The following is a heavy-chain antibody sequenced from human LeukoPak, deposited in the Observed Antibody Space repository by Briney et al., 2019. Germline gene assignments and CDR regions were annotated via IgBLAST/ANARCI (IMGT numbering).Heavy chain of an antibody. CDR1: GYNFTSYW. CDR2: IYPGDSDT. D-gene: IGHD4-23*01. V-gene: IGHV5-51*01. CDR3: ARSTNPVDNWFDP. J-gene: IGHJ5*02. Sequence: GESLKISCKGSGYNFTSYWIGWVRQMPGKGLEWMGIIYPGDSDTRYSPSFQGQVTISADKSISTAYLQWSSLKASDTAMYYCARSTNPVDNWFDPWGQGTLVTVSS.